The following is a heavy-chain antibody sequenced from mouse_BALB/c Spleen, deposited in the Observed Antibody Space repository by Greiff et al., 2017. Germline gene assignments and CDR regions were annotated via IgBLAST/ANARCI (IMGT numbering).Heavy chain of an antibody. V-gene: IGHV1-69*02. D-gene: IGHD1-1*01. CDR2: IYPSDSYT. CDR1: GYTFTSYW. CDR3: TGADYYGSRGYFDY. J-gene: IGHJ2*01. Sequence: QVQLKQPGAELVRPGASVKLSCKASGYTFTSYWINWVKQRPGQGLEWIGNIYPSDSYTNYNQKFKDKATLTVDKSSSTAYMQLSSPTSEDSAVYYCTGADYYGSRGYFDYWGQGTTLTVSS.